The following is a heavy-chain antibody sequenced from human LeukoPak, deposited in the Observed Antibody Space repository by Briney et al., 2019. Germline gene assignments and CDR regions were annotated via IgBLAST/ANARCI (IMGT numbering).Heavy chain of an antibody. D-gene: IGHD3-10*01. CDR2: IYSGGST. J-gene: IGHJ6*03. V-gene: IGHV3-66*01. Sequence: GGSLRLSCAASGFTVSSNYMSWVRQAPGKGLEWVSVIYSGGSTYYADSVKGRFTISRDNSKNTLYLQMNSLRAEDTAVYYCARVDYGSGSYYWYYYYYMDVWGKGTTVTISS. CDR1: GFTVSSNY. CDR3: ARVDYGSGSYYWYYYYYMDV.